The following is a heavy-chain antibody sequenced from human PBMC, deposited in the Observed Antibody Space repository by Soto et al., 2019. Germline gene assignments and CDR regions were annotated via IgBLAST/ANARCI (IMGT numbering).Heavy chain of an antibody. CDR1: GFTFSSYA. CDR3: AKDLSIAAPTNWFDP. CDR2: ISGSGGST. J-gene: IGHJ5*02. V-gene: IGHV3-23*01. D-gene: IGHD6-6*01. Sequence: GGSLRLSCAASGFTFSSYAMSWVRQAPGKGLDWVSAISGSGGSTYYADSVKGRFTISRGNSKNTLYLQMNSLRAEDTAVYYCAKDLSIAAPTNWFDPWGQGTLVTVSS.